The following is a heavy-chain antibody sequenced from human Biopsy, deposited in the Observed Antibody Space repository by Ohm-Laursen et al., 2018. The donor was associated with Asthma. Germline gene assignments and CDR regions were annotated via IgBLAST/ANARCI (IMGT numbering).Heavy chain of an antibody. D-gene: IGHD3-9*01. CDR1: GGSFSSNY. J-gene: IGHJ6*02. CDR2: THHSGYT. CDR3: ARARAFRHDMTGPKTCLAV. Sequence: SDTLSLTCTVYGGSFSSNYWSWIRQTPGKGLEWLGDTHHSGYTNYNPSLSSRLTLSVDTSKNQFSLKLSSVTAADTAVYYCARARAFRHDMTGPKTCLAVWGPGTTVSVSS. V-gene: IGHV4-34*01.